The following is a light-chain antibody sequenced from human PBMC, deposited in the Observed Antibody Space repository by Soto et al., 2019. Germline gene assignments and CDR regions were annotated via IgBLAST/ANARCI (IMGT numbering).Light chain of an antibody. V-gene: IGKV2-24*01. Sequence: DIVLTQTPLSSPVTLGQPASISCRSSQSLVHSDGNTYFNWLQQRPGQPPRLLIYKISKRFPGGHDRMQGNREGTSFTTEISRVEAEDVGVYYCMQATQSYTFGQGTKLEIK. CDR2: KIS. CDR1: QSLVHSDGNTY. J-gene: IGKJ2*01. CDR3: MQATQSYT.